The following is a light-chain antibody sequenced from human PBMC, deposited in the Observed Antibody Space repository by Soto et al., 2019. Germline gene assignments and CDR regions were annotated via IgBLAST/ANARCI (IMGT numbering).Light chain of an antibody. J-gene: IGLJ3*02. V-gene: IGLV2-14*01. CDR3: TSYTSSDTWL. Sequence: QSALTQPASVSGSPGQSITISCTGTSSDVGGYNYVSWYQQHPGKAPKLMIYEVSNRPSGVSNRFSGSKSGNTASLTISGLQAEDEADYYCTSYTSSDTWLFGGRTKVTVL. CDR1: SSDVGGYNY. CDR2: EVS.